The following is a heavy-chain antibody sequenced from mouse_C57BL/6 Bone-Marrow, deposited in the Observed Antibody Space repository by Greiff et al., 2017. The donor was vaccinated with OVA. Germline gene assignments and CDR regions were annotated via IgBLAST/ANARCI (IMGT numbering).Heavy chain of an antibody. CDR2: IYPGDGDT. V-gene: IGHV1-82*01. D-gene: IGHD6-1*01. CDR3: ARGSLYGYLDV. CDR1: GYAFSSSW. J-gene: IGHJ1*03. Sequence: VQLQESGPELVKPGASVKISCKASGYAFSSSWMNWVKQRPGKGLEWIGRIYPGDGDTNYNGKFKGKATLTADKSSSTAYMQLSSLTSEDSAVYFCARGSLYGYLDVWGTGTTVTVSS.